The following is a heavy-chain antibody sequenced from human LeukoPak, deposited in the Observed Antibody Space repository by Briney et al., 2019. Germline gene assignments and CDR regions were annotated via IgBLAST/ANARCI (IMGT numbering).Heavy chain of an antibody. Sequence: SETLSLTCAVYGGSFSGYYWSWIRQPPGKGLEWIGEINHSGSTSYNPSLKGRVTISVDTSKNQFSLKLSSVTAADTAVYYCARGRPWQRLFDPWGQGTLVTVSS. CDR3: ARGRPWQRLFDP. J-gene: IGHJ5*02. CDR2: INHSGST. V-gene: IGHV4-34*01. D-gene: IGHD6-6*01. CDR1: GGSFSGYY.